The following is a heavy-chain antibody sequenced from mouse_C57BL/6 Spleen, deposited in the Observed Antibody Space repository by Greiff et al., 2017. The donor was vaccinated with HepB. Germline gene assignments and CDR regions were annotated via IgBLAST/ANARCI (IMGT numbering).Heavy chain of an antibody. J-gene: IGHJ1*03. D-gene: IGHD2-1*01. Sequence: EVMLVESEGGLVQPGSSMKLSCTASGFTFSDYYMAWVRQVPEKGLEWVANINYDGSSTYYLDSLKSRFIISRDNAKNILYLQMSSLKSEDTATYYCARDGNRYFDVWGTGTTVTVSS. CDR1: GFTFSDYY. CDR3: ARDGNRYFDV. CDR2: INYDGSST. V-gene: IGHV5-16*01.